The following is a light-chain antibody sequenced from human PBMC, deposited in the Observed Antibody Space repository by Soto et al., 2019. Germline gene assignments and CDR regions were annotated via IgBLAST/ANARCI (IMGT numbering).Light chain of an antibody. Sequence: DIQMTQSPSTLSPSVVDIVTITCRASQSISIWLAWYQQKPGKAPKLLIYDASSLESGVPSRFSGSGSGTEFTLTISSLQPDDFATYYCQQYNSYSWTFGQGTKVEIK. CDR2: DAS. CDR1: QSISIW. V-gene: IGKV1-5*01. CDR3: QQYNSYSWT. J-gene: IGKJ1*01.